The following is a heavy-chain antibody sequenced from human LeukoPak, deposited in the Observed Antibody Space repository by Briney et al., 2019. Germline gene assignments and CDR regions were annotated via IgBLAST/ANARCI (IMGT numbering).Heavy chain of an antibody. V-gene: IGHV5-51*01. CDR3: ARYQSGSYPYYYYYYMDV. Sequence: GESLKISCKGSGYSCTSYWIGWVRQMPGKGLEWMGIIYPGDSDTRYSPSFQGQVTISADKSISTAYLQWSSLKASDTAMYYCARYQSGSYPYYYYYYMDVWGKGTTVTVSS. CDR1: GYSCTSYW. D-gene: IGHD1-26*01. CDR2: IYPGDSDT. J-gene: IGHJ6*03.